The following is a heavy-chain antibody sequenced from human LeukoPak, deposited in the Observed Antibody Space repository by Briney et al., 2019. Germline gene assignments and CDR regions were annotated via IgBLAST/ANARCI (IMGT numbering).Heavy chain of an antibody. Sequence: ASVKVSCKASGYTFTSYGISWVRQAPGQRLEWMGWISAYNGNTNYAQKLQGRVTMTTDTSTSTAYMELRSLRSDDTAVYYCARDSYTIKHHDAFDIWGQGTMVTVSS. CDR2: ISAYNGNT. V-gene: IGHV1-18*01. CDR1: GYTFTSYG. CDR3: ARDSYTIKHHDAFDI. D-gene: IGHD1-1*01. J-gene: IGHJ3*02.